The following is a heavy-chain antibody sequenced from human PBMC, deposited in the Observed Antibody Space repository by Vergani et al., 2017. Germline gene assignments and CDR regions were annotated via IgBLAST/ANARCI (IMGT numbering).Heavy chain of an antibody. V-gene: IGHV3-30*07. CDR2: ISYDGSNK. J-gene: IGHJ6*02. CDR1: GFTFSSYA. CDR3: ARDTLGGTYYYYYGMDV. Sequence: QVQLVESGGGVVQPGRSLRLSCAASGFTFSSYAMHWVRQAPGKGLEWVAVISYDGSNKYYADSVKGRFTISRDNSKNTLYLQMNSLRAEDTAVYYCARDTLGGTYYYYYGMDVWGQGTTVTVSS. D-gene: IGHD3-16*01.